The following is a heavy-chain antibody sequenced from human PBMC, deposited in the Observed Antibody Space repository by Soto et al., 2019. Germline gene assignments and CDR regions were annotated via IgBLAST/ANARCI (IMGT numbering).Heavy chain of an antibody. Sequence: PGGSLRLCCAASGFTFSASWMHWVRQAPGKGLVWISRIKSDGSGTVYADSVKGRFTISRDNAKNTLYLQMNSLGAEDTAVYYCVKGYEGAFAYWGQGTQVTVSS. V-gene: IGHV3-74*01. D-gene: IGHD2-15*01. J-gene: IGHJ4*02. CDR3: VKGYEGAFAY. CDR2: IKSDGSGT. CDR1: GFTFSASW.